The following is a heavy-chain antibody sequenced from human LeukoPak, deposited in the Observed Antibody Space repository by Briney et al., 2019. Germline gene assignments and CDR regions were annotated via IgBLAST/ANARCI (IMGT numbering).Heavy chain of an antibody. V-gene: IGHV1-46*01. J-gene: IGHJ5*02. CDR1: GYTFTSYY. CDR2: INPSGGST. Sequence: ASVKVSCKASGYTFTSYYMHWVRQAPGQGLEWMGIINPSGGSTSYAQKFQGRVTMTRDMSTSTAYMELSRLRSDDTAVYYCARAFALGGAMVTSYWFDPWGQGTLVTSPQ. D-gene: IGHD5-18*01. CDR3: ARAFALGGAMVTSYWFDP.